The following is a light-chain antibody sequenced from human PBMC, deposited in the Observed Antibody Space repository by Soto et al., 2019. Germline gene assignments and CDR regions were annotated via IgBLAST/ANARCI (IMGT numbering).Light chain of an antibody. V-gene: IGLV1-44*01. CDR3: AAWDDSLNGWV. Sequence: QLVLTQPPSASGTPGQRVTISCSGSSSNIGSNTVNWYQHLPGTAPQLLIYKNNQRPSGVPDRFSGSKSGASASLAISGLQSEDEADYYCAAWDDSLNGWVFGGGTKVTVL. J-gene: IGLJ3*02. CDR2: KNN. CDR1: SSNIGSNT.